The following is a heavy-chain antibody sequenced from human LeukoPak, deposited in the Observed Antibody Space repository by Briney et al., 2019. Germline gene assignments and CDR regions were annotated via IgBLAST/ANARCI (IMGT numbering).Heavy chain of an antibody. Sequence: PGGSLRLSCKASGFTVSNNYMNWVRQGPGKGLEWVALIYSGGTTNYADSVKGRFTISRDNSKNTLYLQMTNVRVEDTAVYYCARDPPGIAASVSGGWGQGTLVTVSS. CDR3: ARDPPGIAASVSGG. CDR2: IYSGGTT. CDR1: GFTVSNNY. D-gene: IGHD6-13*01. V-gene: IGHV3-53*01. J-gene: IGHJ4*02.